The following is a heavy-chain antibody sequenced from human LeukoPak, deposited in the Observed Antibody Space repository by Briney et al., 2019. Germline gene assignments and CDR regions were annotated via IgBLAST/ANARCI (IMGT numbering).Heavy chain of an antibody. J-gene: IGHJ3*02. CDR3: AKDMYGDYVPDAFDI. Sequence: GGSLRLSCAASGFTFDDYAMHWVRQAPGKGLEWVSGISWNSGSIGYADSVKGRFTISRDNAKNSLYLQMNSLRAEDTALYYCAKDMYGDYVPDAFDIWGQGTMVTVSS. V-gene: IGHV3-9*01. CDR2: ISWNSGSI. D-gene: IGHD4-17*01. CDR1: GFTFDDYA.